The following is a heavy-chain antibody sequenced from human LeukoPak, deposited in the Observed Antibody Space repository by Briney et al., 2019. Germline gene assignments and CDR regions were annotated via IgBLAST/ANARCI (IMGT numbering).Heavy chain of an antibody. CDR1: GYTFTSYG. V-gene: IGHV1-18*01. J-gene: IGHJ4*02. CDR3: ARVDCSSTSCHPPFDY. CDR2: ISAYNGNT. D-gene: IGHD2-2*01. Sequence: ASVKVSCKGSGYTFTSYGISWVRQAPGQGLEWMGWISAYNGNTNYAQKLQGRVTMTTDTSTSTAYMELRSLRSDDTAVYYCARVDCSSTSCHPPFDYWGQGTLVTVSS.